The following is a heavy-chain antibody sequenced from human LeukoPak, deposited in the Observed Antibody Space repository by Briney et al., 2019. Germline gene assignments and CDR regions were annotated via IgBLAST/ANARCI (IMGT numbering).Heavy chain of an antibody. CDR2: ISGSGGST. Sequence: GGSLRLSCAASGFTFSSYGMSWVRQAPGKRLEWVSAISGSGGSTYYADSVKGRFTISRDNSKNTLYLQMNSLRAEDTAVYYCAKDTTYYYDSSGDFQHWGQGTLVTVSS. J-gene: IGHJ1*01. CDR1: GFTFSSYG. CDR3: AKDTTYYYDSSGDFQH. D-gene: IGHD3-22*01. V-gene: IGHV3-23*01.